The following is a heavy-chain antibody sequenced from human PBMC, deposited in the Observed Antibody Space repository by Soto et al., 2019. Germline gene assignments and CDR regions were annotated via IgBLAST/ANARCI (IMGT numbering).Heavy chain of an antibody. CDR3: AHQGDFFDTILS. V-gene: IGHV3-15*07. CDR2: IKSKGGGETT. CDR1: GLSFSAAW. Sequence: EVQLVESGGGLVKPGESLRLSCAVSGLSFSAAWMKWVRQAPGKGLGWVGRIKSKGGGETTDYAAPVKGRFTISRDDSKNTLYPQMNSLKTEDTAVYYCAHQGDFFDTILSWGQGALVTVSS. J-gene: IGHJ5*02. D-gene: IGHD3-3*01.